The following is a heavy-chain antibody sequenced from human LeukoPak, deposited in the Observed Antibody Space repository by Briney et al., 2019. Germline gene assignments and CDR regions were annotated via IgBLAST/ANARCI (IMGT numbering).Heavy chain of an antibody. J-gene: IGHJ4*02. CDR3: ARGYCSSTSCHFDY. Sequence: PSETLSLTCTVSGGSISSYYWSWIRQTPGKGLEWIGSIYYSGSSYYNPSLKSRVAIAIDTSKNQFSLMLSSVTAADTAVYYCARGYCSSTSCHFDYWGQGTLVTVSS. CDR2: IYYSGSS. V-gene: IGHV4-39*01. CDR1: GGSISSYY. D-gene: IGHD2-2*01.